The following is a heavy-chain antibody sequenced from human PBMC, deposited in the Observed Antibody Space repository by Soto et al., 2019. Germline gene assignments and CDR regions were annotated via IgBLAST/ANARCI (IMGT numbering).Heavy chain of an antibody. D-gene: IGHD3-22*01. Sequence: GGSLRLSCAASGLTFSSYAMSWVRQPPGKGLEWVSAISGSGGSTYYADSVKGRFTISRDNSKNTLYLQMNSLREEDRVVYCCAEVNYYDSSGYIYNWGQGTMVTVSS. J-gene: IGHJ4*02. CDR2: ISGSGGST. CDR1: GLTFSSYA. V-gene: IGHV3-23*01. CDR3: AEVNYYDSSGYIYN.